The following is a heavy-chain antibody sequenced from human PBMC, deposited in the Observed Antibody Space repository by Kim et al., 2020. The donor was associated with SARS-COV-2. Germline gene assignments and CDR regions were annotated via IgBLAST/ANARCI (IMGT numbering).Heavy chain of an antibody. CDR1: GGSISSYY. CDR2: IYYSGST. V-gene: IGHV4-59*01. Sequence: SETLSLTCTVSGGSISSYYWSWIRQPPGKGLEWIGYIYYSGSTNYNPSLKSRVTISVDTSKNQFSLKLSSVTAADTAVYYCARVGYGSGSYPPYYYYGMDVWGQGTTVTVSS. D-gene: IGHD3-10*01. J-gene: IGHJ6*02. CDR3: ARVGYGSGSYPPYYYYGMDV.